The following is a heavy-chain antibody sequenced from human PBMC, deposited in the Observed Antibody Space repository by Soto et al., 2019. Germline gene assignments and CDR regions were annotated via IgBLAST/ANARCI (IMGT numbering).Heavy chain of an antibody. D-gene: IGHD3-3*01. CDR1: GYTFTSYG. Sequence: QVQLVQSGAEVKKPGASVKVSCKASGYTFTSYGISWVRQAPGQGLEWMGWISAYNGNTNYAQKLQGRVTMTTDTSTSTAYMELRSLRSDDTAVYYCARAKGLRFLEWLLSHYGMDVWGQGTTVTVSS. V-gene: IGHV1-18*01. CDR3: ARAKGLRFLEWLLSHYGMDV. CDR2: ISAYNGNT. J-gene: IGHJ6*02.